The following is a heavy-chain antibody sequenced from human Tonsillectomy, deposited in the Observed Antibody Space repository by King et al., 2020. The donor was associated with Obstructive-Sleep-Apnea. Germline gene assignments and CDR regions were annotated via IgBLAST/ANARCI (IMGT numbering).Heavy chain of an antibody. Sequence: VQLVESGGGVVQPGRSLRLSCAASGFTFSSYGMHWVRQVPGKGLEWVAVIWYDGSNKYYADSVKGRFTISRDNSKNTLYLQMNSLRAEDTAVYYCAREWVNRYDILTVHYIYYYGMDVWGQGTTVTVSS. CDR1: GFTFSSYG. CDR2: IWYDGSNK. CDR3: AREWVNRYDILTVHYIYYYGMDV. J-gene: IGHJ6*02. V-gene: IGHV3-33*01. D-gene: IGHD3-9*01.